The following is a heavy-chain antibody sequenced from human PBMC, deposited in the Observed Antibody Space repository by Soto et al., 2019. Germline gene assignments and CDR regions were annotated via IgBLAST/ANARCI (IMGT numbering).Heavy chain of an antibody. J-gene: IGHJ6*02. CDR2: ISAYNGNT. Sequence: ASVKVSCKASGYTFTSYGISWVRQAPGQGLEWMGWISAYNGNTNYAQKLQGRVTMTTDTSTSTAYMELRSLRSDDTAVYYCARDVSGSVLYSNYYYGMDVWAQRTTVTVSS. V-gene: IGHV1-18*01. CDR1: GYTFTSYG. D-gene: IGHD2-2*02. CDR3: ARDVSGSVLYSNYYYGMDV.